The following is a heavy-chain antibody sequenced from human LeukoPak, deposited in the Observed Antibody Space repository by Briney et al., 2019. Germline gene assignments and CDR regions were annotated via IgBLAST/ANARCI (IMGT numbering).Heavy chain of an antibody. CDR3: ARWATVTTGAFDI. V-gene: IGHV4-4*07. Sequence: SETLSLTCTVSGGSISSYYWSWIRQPAGKGLEWIGRIYTSGSTNYNPSLKSRVTMSVDASKNQFSLKLSSVTAVDTVVYYCARWATVTTGAFDIWGQGTMVTVSS. CDR2: IYTSGST. CDR1: GGSISSYY. D-gene: IGHD4-11*01. J-gene: IGHJ3*02.